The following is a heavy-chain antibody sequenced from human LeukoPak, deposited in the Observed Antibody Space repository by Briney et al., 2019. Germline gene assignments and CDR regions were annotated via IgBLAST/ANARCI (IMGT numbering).Heavy chain of an antibody. J-gene: IGHJ5*02. CDR1: GFTFSSYA. CDR2: ISGSGGST. CDR3: TTDTHP. V-gene: IGHV3-23*01. Sequence: GGSLRLSCAASGFTFSSYAMNWVRQAPGKGLEWVSAISGSGGSTFNADSVKGRSTISRDNSKNTLYLQMNSLKTEDTAVYYCTTDTHPWGQGTLVTVSS.